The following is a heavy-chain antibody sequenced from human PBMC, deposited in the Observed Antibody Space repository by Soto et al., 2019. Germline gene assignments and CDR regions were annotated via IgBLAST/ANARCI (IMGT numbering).Heavy chain of an antibody. J-gene: IGHJ4*02. V-gene: IGHV1-8*02. D-gene: IGHD6-13*01. CDR2: MKPNSGNT. Sequence: QVQLVQSGAEVKKPGASVRVSCKASGYTFTSYDINWVRQATEQGLEWMGWMKPNSGNTGHAQKFQGRVTMTSNTSLSTVYMELSSLRSDDTAVYSCATARYSNTWYYAFDYWGQGTLVTVSS. CDR1: GYTFTSYD. CDR3: ATARYSNTWYYAFDY.